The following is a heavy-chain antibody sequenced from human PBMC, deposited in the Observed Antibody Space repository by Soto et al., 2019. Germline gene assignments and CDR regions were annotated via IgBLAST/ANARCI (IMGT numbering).Heavy chain of an antibody. J-gene: IGHJ2*01. V-gene: IGHV1-3*01. CDR2: INAGTGNT. D-gene: IGHD2-15*01. CDR3: ARLVTGFEYWYFDL. Sequence: AAVKDSCKGSGYTFINHARHWVGQAPGQRRLEWMGWINAGTGNTKYSQKFQGRVTITRDTSASTDHMELSGLRSEDTAVYYCARLVTGFEYWYFDLWGRGNLVTVSS. CDR1: GYTFINHA.